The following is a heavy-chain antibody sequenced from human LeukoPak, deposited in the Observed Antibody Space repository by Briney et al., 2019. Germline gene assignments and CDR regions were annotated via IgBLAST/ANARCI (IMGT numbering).Heavy chain of an antibody. CDR2: IYTSGST. CDR1: GGSISSGSYY. J-gene: IGHJ4*02. D-gene: IGHD5-24*01. Sequence: SETLSLTCTVSGGSISSGSYYWSWIRQPAGKGLEWIGRIYTSGSTNYNPSLKSRVTISVDTSKNQFSLKLSSVTAADTAVYYCARNDGYTPSWGQGTLVTVSS. CDR3: ARNDGYTPS. V-gene: IGHV4-61*02.